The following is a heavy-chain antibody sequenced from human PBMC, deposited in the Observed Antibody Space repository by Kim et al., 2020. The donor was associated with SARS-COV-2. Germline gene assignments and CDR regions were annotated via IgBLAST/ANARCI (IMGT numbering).Heavy chain of an antibody. Sequence: GGSLRLSCAASGFTFSNAWMSWVRQAPGKGLEWVGRIKSKTDGGTTDYAAPVKGRFTISRDDSKNTLYLKMNSMKTEDTAVYYCTTDHIAAAPGTPPPGRGGRIDYWGQGTLVTVSS. CDR3: TTDHIAAAPGTPPPGRGGRIDY. D-gene: IGHD6-13*01. V-gene: IGHV3-15*01. J-gene: IGHJ4*02. CDR2: IKSKTDGGTT. CDR1: GFTFSNAW.